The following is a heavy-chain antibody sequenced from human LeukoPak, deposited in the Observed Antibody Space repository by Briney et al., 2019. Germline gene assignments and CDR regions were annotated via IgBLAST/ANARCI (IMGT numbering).Heavy chain of an antibody. CDR3: ARAWNDGFDI. J-gene: IGHJ3*02. D-gene: IGHD1-1*01. Sequence: GGSLRLSCAASGFTFSDYYMGWIRQAPGKGLEWVSYITNNGRTTYHADSVKGRFTISRNNAKNSLYLQMNSLRVEDTAMYYCARAWNDGFDIWGQGTMVTVSP. CDR2: ITNNGRTT. CDR1: GFTFSDYY. V-gene: IGHV3-11*04.